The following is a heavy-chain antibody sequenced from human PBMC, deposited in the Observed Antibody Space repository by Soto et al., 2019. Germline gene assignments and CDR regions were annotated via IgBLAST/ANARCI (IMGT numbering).Heavy chain of an antibody. J-gene: IGHJ3*02. CDR3: ARGHRPQRQLPLDSSGFLDAFDI. D-gene: IGHD3-22*01. CDR2: IIPIFGTA. CDR1: GGTFSSYA. Sequence: ASVKVSCKASGGTFSSYAISWVRQAPGQGLEWMGGIIPIFGTANYAQKFQGRVTITADESTSTAYMELSSLRSEDTAVYYCARGHRPQRQLPLDSSGFLDAFDIWGQGTMVTVSS. V-gene: IGHV1-69*13.